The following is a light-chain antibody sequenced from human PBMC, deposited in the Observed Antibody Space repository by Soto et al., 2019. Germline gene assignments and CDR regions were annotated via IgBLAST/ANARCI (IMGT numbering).Light chain of an antibody. CDR1: RSNIGAGYD. V-gene: IGLV1-40*01. J-gene: IGLJ3*02. CDR3: CSFAGSYTWV. CDR2: NVS. Sequence: QAVVTQPPSVSGAPGQRVTISCTGSRSNIGAGYDVHWYQHHPGKAPKVMVFNVSQRPSWVPDRFSGSKSGNTASLTISGLQAEDEADYYCCSFAGSYTWVFGAGTKVTVL.